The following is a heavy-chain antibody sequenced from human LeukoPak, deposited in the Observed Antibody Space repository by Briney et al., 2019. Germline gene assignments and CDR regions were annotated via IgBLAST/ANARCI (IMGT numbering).Heavy chain of an antibody. V-gene: IGHV3-30*02. CDR1: GFTFSRYG. CDR3: ARDNPMVYATYDH. D-gene: IGHD2-8*01. Sequence: GGSLRLSCVASGFTFSRYGMHWVRQAPGKGLEWVAFIRYDGRDKYYADSVKGRFTISRDNSKNTLYLQMNSLRAEDTAVYYCARDNPMVYATYDHWGQGTLVTVSS. CDR2: IRYDGRDK. J-gene: IGHJ4*02.